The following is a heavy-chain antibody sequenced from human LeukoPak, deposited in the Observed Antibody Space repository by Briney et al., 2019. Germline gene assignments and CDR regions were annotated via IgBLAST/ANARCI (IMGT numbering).Heavy chain of an antibody. J-gene: IGHJ4*02. V-gene: IGHV3-21*01. Sequence: GGSLRLSCAASGFTFSTYSMNWVRQAPGKGLEWVAPINSDGLYIYYADSVKGRFTISRDNSKNTLYLQMNSLRAEDTAVYYCARGPSGYHNTGGQGTLVTVSS. CDR2: INSDGLYI. D-gene: IGHD5-12*01. CDR3: ARGPSGYHNT. CDR1: GFTFSTYS.